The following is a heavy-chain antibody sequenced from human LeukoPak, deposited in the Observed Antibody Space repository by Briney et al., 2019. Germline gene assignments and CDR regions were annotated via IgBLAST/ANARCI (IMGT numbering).Heavy chain of an antibody. CDR3: AGRKAAAGTYDWFDP. D-gene: IGHD6-13*01. V-gene: IGHV1-18*01. CDR1: GYTFTSYG. Sequence: ASVKVSCKASGYTFTSYGISWVRQAPGQGLEWMGWISAYNGNTNYAQKLQGRVTMTTDTSTSTAYMELRSLRSDDTAVYYCAGRKAAAGTYDWFDPWGQGTLVTVSS. J-gene: IGHJ5*02. CDR2: ISAYNGNT.